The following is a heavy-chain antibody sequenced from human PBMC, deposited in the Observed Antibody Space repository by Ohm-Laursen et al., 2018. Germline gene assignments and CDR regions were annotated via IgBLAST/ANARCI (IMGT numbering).Heavy chain of an antibody. J-gene: IGHJ3*01. D-gene: IGHD6-13*01. V-gene: IGHV3-11*01. CDR3: ARYGRRTAVVGTLNGAFDV. Sequence: GSLRLSCTASGFTFSDYYMSWIRQAPGKGLEWVSYISSGGDSIYYADSVKGRFTISRANAKSSLYLQMNSLRAEDTAVYYCARYGRRTAVVGTLNGAFDVWGQGTMVTVSS. CDR1: GFTFSDYY. CDR2: ISSGGDSI.